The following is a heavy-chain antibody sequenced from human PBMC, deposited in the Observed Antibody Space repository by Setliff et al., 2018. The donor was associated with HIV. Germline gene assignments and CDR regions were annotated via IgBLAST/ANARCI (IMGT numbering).Heavy chain of an antibody. CDR3: ARALPRALDI. CDR1: GTSISSYY. CDR2: IYTSGST. V-gene: IGHV4-4*09. Sequence: SETLSLTCTVSGTSISSYYWSWIRQPPGKGLEWIGYIYTSGSTNYNPSLKSRVTISVDTSKNQFSLRLSSVTAADTAVYYCARALPRALDIWGQGTMVTVSS. J-gene: IGHJ3*02.